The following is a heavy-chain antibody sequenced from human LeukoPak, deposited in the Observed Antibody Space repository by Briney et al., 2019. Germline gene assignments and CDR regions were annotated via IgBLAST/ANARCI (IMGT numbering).Heavy chain of an antibody. D-gene: IGHD3-22*01. V-gene: IGHV3-23*01. CDR3: AKDYYDSSGYRPLDY. Sequence: PGGSLRLSCAASGFTFSSYAMSWVRQAPGKGLEWVSAISGSGGSTYYADSVKGRFTISRDNSKNTLYLQMNSLRAEDTAVYYCAKDYYDSSGYRPLDYWGQGTLVTVSS. CDR1: GFTFSSYA. CDR2: ISGSGGST. J-gene: IGHJ4*02.